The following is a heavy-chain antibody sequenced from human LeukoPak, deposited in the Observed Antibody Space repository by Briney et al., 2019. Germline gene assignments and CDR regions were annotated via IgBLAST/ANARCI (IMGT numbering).Heavy chain of an antibody. J-gene: IGHJ4*02. Sequence: GGSLRLSCAASGFTFSSYSMNWVRQAPGKGLEWVSSISSSSSYIYYADSVKGRFTISRDNAKNSLYLQMNSLRAEDTAVYYCAREGITMVRGVPDYWGQGTQVTVSS. CDR1: GFTFSSYS. CDR2: ISSSSSYI. V-gene: IGHV3-21*01. CDR3: AREGITMVRGVPDY. D-gene: IGHD3-10*01.